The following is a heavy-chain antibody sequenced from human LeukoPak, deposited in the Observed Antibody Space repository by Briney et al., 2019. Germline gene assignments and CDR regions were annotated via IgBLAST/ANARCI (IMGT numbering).Heavy chain of an antibody. Sequence: PGGSLGLSCAASGFTFRSYRMNWVRQAPGKGLEWVASIKQGESERYYVDSVNGRFTISRDNAKNSLYLQMNSLRAEDTAVYYCARGDNSAFDIWGRGTMVTVSS. CDR2: IKQGESER. D-gene: IGHD3-22*01. CDR1: GFTFRSYR. V-gene: IGHV3-7*04. J-gene: IGHJ3*02. CDR3: ARGDNSAFDI.